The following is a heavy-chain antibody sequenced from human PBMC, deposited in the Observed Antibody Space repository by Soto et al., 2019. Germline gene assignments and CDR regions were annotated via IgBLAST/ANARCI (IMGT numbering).Heavy chain of an antibody. CDR2: IYWDGDE. CDR3: AHKGGRGAAMDV. D-gene: IGHD2-15*01. V-gene: IGHV2-5*02. J-gene: IGHJ6*02. Sequence: QITLKESGPTLVKPTQTLTLTCTFSGFSVSTSGVGVAWIRQPPGKALEWLALIYWDGDERYSPFLQSRVTITKDGAKNQVVLTMTNMDPVDTATYYCAHKGGRGAAMDVWGQGTTVTVSS. CDR1: GFSVSTSGVG.